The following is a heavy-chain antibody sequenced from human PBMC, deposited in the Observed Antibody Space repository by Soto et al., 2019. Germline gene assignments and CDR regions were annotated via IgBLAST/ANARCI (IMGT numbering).Heavy chain of an antibody. CDR3: ARERGGAIIVGVTGTFDV. J-gene: IGHJ3*01. V-gene: IGHV1-69*01. D-gene: IGHD3-22*01. CDR2: IIAILGKA. CDR1: GGTFSSYA. Sequence: QVQLVQSGAEVKKPGSSVKVSCKASGGTFSSYAISWVRQAPGQGLEWMGGIIAILGKANYAEKFQGRVTITAXXXXXXXYMELSSLRSEDTAVYYCARERGGAIIVGVTGTFDVWGQGTLVTVSS.